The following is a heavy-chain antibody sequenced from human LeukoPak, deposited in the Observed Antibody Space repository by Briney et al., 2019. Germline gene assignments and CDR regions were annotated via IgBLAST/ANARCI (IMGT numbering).Heavy chain of an antibody. CDR2: IYSGGNT. V-gene: IGHV3-53*01. J-gene: IGHJ4*02. CDR1: GFSVSNTY. Sequence: GGSLRLSCAASGFSVSNTYMSWVRQAPGKGLEWVSIIYSGGNTYYADSVKGRFTISRDNSKNTLYLQMNRMRPEDTAVYYCARGTVTAPDYWGQGTLVTVSS. CDR3: ARGTVTAPDY. D-gene: IGHD2-21*02.